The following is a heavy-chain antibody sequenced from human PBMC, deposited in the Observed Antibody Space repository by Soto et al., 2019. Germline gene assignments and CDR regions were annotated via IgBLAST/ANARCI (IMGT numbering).Heavy chain of an antibody. CDR2: IGGSGGNT. CDR3: AKDWGRVLGAENYWYY. J-gene: IGHJ4*02. D-gene: IGHD2-8*02. Sequence: EVQLLESGGDLVQPGGSLRLSCAASGFTFSSHAMSWVRQAPGKGLEWVSGIGGSGGNTFYADSVMGRFTISRDNSKSTLYLQMNSLRAEDTAVYYCAKDWGRVLGAENYWYYWGQGTLVTVSS. CDR1: GFTFSSHA. V-gene: IGHV3-23*01.